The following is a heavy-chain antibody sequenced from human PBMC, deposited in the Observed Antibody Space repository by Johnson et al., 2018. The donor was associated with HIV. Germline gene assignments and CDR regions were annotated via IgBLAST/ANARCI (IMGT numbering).Heavy chain of an antibody. CDR1: GFTFSDDG. Sequence: EVQLVESGGGLVQPGRSLRLSCAASGFTFSDDGIHWVRQAPGAGLEWVANIKQDGSEKYDVDSMKGRFTISRDNAKNSLYLQMNSLRAEDTAVYYCARDDTGYSSSFDAFDVWGQGTMVTVSS. J-gene: IGHJ3*01. D-gene: IGHD6-13*01. CDR3: ARDDTGYSSSFDAFDV. V-gene: IGHV3-7*03. CDR2: IKQDGSEK.